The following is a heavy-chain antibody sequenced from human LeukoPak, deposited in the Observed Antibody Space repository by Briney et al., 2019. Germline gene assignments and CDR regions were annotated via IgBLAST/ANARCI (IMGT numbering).Heavy chain of an antibody. Sequence: GGSLRLSCAASGFTFSSSWMHWVRQAPGKGLVWVSRINHDGSTTNYVDSVKGRFTISRDNAKNSLYLQMNSLRAEDTALYYFAGGSGWYILGNWFDPWGQGTLVTVSS. CDR1: GFTFSSSW. D-gene: IGHD6-19*01. CDR3: AGGSGWYILGNWFDP. V-gene: IGHV3-74*01. CDR2: INHDGSTT. J-gene: IGHJ5*02.